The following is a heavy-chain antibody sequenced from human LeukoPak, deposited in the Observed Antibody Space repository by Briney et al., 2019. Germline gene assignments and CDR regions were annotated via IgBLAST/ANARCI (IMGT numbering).Heavy chain of an antibody. Sequence: GRSLRLSCAASGFTFSSYWMHWVRQAPGKGLAWVSRINSDGSSTTYADSVKGRFTISRDNAKNTLYLQMNSLRAEDTAVYYCARTLRYFGENWFDPWGQGTLVTVSS. CDR2: INSDGSST. CDR1: GFTFSSYW. J-gene: IGHJ5*02. D-gene: IGHD3-9*01. V-gene: IGHV3-74*03. CDR3: ARTLRYFGENWFDP.